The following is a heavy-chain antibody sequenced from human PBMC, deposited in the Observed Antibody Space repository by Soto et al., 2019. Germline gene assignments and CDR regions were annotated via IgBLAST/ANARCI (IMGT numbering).Heavy chain of an antibody. D-gene: IGHD2-15*01. V-gene: IGHV4-34*01. J-gene: IGHJ6*03. CDR2: INHSGST. CDR1: VGSFSGYY. CDR3: ALGYCSGGSCYQNYYYYYYMDV. Sequence: PSGTLSLTCAAYVGSFSGYYWSWIRQPPGKGLKWIGEINHSGSTNYNPSLKSRVTISVDTSKNQFSLKLSSVTAADTAVYYCALGYCSGGSCYQNYYYYYYMDVWGKGTTVTVSS.